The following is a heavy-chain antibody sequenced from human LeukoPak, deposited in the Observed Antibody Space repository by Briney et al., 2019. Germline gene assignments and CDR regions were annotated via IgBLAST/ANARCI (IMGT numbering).Heavy chain of an antibody. V-gene: IGHV3-21*01. CDR1: GFTFSSYS. Sequence: GGSLRLSCAASGFTFSSYSMNWVRQAPGKWLEWVSSISSSSSYIYYADSVKGRFTISRDNAKNSLYLQMNSLRAEDTAVYYCARPGKKAGPLWGQGTLVTVSS. CDR3: ARPGKKAGPL. J-gene: IGHJ4*02. CDR2: ISSSSSYI.